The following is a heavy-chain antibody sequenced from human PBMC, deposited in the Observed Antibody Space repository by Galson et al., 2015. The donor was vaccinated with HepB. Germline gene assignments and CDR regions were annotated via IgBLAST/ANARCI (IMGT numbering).Heavy chain of an antibody. J-gene: IGHJ4*02. CDR3: ARHSPYYGDYVVGAYDY. V-gene: IGHV5-10-1*01. D-gene: IGHD4-17*01. CDR2: IDPSDSYT. Sequence: QSGAEVKKPGESLRISCKGSGYSFTSYWFSWVRQMPGKGLEWMGRIDPSDSYTNYSPSFQGHVTISADKSISTAYLQWSSLKASDTAMYYCARHSPYYGDYVVGAYDYWGQGTLVTVSS. CDR1: GYSFTSYW.